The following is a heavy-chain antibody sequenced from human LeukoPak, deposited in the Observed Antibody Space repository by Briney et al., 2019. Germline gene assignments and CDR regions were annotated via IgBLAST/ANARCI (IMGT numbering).Heavy chain of an antibody. J-gene: IGHJ3*02. V-gene: IGHV1-8*01. CDR2: MTPNSGNT. CDR1: GYTFTSHD. CDR3: AREIVHLAYCGGDCEPQAFDI. D-gene: IGHD2-21*02. Sequence: ASVKVSCKSSGYTFTSHDIHWVRQVTGQGFEWMGWMTPNSGNTGYAQNFQDRVTITRDTSMGTAYMQLNSLRSEDTAVYYCAREIVHLAYCGGDCEPQAFDIWGQGTMVTVSS.